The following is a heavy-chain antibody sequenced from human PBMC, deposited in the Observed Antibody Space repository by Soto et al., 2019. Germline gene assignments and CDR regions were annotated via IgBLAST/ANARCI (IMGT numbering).Heavy chain of an antibody. CDR2: ISSSGSTI. CDR1: GFTFSSYE. D-gene: IGHD2-15*01. CDR3: ARRLPVSGYSDY. V-gene: IGHV3-48*03. Sequence: QPGGSLRLSCAASGFTFSSYEMNWVRQAPGKGLEWVSYISSSGSTIYYADSVKGRFTISRDNAKNSLYLQMNSLRAEDTAVYYCARRLPVSGYSDYWGQGTLVTVSS. J-gene: IGHJ4*02.